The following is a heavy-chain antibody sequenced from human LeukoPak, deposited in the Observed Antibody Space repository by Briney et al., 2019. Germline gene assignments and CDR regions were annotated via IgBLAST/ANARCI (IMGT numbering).Heavy chain of an antibody. D-gene: IGHD5-24*01. V-gene: IGHV1-46*01. J-gene: IGHJ5*02. CDR3: ARDGDGYNLSWFDP. CDR1: GYTFINYY. CDR2: INPSGGTT. Sequence: GASVKVSCKASGYTFINYYMHWVRQAPGQGLEWMGIINPSGGTTSYAQNFQGRVTMTRDTSTSTVYMELSSLRSEDTAVYYCARDGDGYNLSWFDPWGQGTLVTVSS.